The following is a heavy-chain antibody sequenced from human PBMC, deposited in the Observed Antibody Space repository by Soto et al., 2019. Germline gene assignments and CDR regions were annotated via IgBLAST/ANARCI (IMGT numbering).Heavy chain of an antibody. CDR3: ARLNCSSTSCYYYYYGMDV. Sequence: SETLSLTCTVSGGSISSSSYYWGWIRQPPGKGLEWIGSIYYSGSTYYNPSLKSRVTISVDTSKNQFSLKLSSVTAADTAVYYCARLNCSSTSCYYYYYGMDVWGQGTTVTVS. J-gene: IGHJ6*02. CDR2: IYYSGST. V-gene: IGHV4-39*01. CDR1: GGSISSSSYY. D-gene: IGHD2-2*01.